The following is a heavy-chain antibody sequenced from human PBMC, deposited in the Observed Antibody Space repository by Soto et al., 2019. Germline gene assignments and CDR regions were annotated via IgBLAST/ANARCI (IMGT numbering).Heavy chain of an antibody. V-gene: IGHV3-73*01. D-gene: IGHD4-17*01. CDR3: CGRGGDSLQDI. CDR2: IRGRAKKYAT. J-gene: IGHJ4*02. Sequence: EVQLVESGGDLVLPGGSLKLSCTGLGFNFSGSALHWVRQPSGKGLEWVGRIRGRAKKYATSYAASVRGRFYLSRDDSKNTAFLQMNSLRDEDTGVYFCCGRGGDSLQDIWGQGTLVTVSS. CDR1: GFNFSGSA.